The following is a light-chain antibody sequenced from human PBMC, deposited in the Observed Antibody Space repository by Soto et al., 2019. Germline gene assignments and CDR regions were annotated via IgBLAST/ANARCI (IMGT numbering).Light chain of an antibody. Sequence: QSVLTQPPSVSGAPGQRVTISCTGGDSNFGAGYDVHWYQQLPGTAPKLLIYGNNNRPSGVPDRFSGSKSGTSAFLAITGLQVEDEADYYCHSYDSTLSGVVFGGGTKLTVL. J-gene: IGLJ2*01. CDR1: DSNFGAGYD. V-gene: IGLV1-40*01. CDR3: HSYDSTLSGVV. CDR2: GNN.